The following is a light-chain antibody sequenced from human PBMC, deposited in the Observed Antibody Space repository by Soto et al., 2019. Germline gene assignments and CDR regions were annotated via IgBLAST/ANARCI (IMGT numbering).Light chain of an antibody. J-gene: IGKJ1*01. CDR3: QQYGRSLWT. CDR1: QSVSSSY. V-gene: IGKV3-20*01. Sequence: EIVLTQYPGTLSLSPGERATLSCRASQSVSSSYLAWYQQKPGQAPRLLIYGASSRATGIPDRFSGSGSGTDFTLTISRLEPEDFAVYYCQQYGRSLWTFGQGTKVEIK. CDR2: GAS.